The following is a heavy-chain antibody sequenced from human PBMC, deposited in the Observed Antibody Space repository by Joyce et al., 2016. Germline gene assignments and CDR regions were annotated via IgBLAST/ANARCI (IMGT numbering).Heavy chain of an antibody. CDR2: RVYDGSSE. CDR1: GFTFSSYG. CDR3: AKGVLRYFDLSPLDY. V-gene: IGHV3-30*18. J-gene: IGHJ4*02. Sequence: QVQLVESGGGVVQPGRSLRLSCAASGFTFSSYGMHWVRQAPGKGLEWVAVRVYDGSSEYYGDSVKGRFTSSRDNSKNTLSLQMNSLRAEDTAVVYCAKGVLRYFDLSPLDYWGQGTLVTVSS. D-gene: IGHD3-9*01.